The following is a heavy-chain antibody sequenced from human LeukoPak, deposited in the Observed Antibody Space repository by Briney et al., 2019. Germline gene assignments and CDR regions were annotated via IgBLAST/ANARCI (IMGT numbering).Heavy chain of an antibody. J-gene: IGHJ4*02. CDR1: GYTFTGYY. CDR2: INPNSGGT. Sequence: ASVKVSCKASGYTFTGYYMHWVRQAPGQGLEWMGWINPNSGGTNYAQKFQGRVTMTRDTSISTAYMELSRLRSDDTAVYYCARASYYYDSSGYSLDYWGQGTLVTVSS. D-gene: IGHD3-22*01. V-gene: IGHV1-2*02. CDR3: ARASYYYDSSGYSLDY.